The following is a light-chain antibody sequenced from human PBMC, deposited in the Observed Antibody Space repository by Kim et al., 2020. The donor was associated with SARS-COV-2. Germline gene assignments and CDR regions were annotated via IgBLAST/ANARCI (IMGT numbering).Light chain of an antibody. CDR1: QSVSNN. Sequence: SPGERATLSCRASQSVSNNLAWYQHKPGQPPRLLIYGASTRATGVPARVSGSGSGTDFTLTVSSLQSEDFAVYYCHQYNDWPPGDTFGQGTKLEI. V-gene: IGKV3-15*01. CDR3: HQYNDWPPGDT. CDR2: GAS. J-gene: IGKJ2*01.